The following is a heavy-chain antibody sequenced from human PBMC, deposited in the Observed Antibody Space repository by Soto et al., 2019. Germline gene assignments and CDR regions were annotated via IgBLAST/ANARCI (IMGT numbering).Heavy chain of an antibody. V-gene: IGHV4-59*01. Sequence: SETLSLTXTVSGGSISSYYWSWIRQPPGKGLEWIGYIYYSGSTNYNPSLKSRVTISVDTSKNQFSLKLSSVTAADTAVYYCAGDPGVGEWEPLFDYWGQGTLVTVSS. CDR1: GGSISSYY. CDR3: AGDPGVGEWEPLFDY. D-gene: IGHD1-26*01. J-gene: IGHJ4*02. CDR2: IYYSGST.